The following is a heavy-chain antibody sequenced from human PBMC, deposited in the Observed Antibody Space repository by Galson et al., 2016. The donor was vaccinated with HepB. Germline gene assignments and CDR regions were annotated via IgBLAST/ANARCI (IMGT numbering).Heavy chain of an antibody. V-gene: IGHV1-46*03. CDR1: GYTFTSYF. D-gene: IGHD3-3*01. Sequence: SVKVSCKASGYTFTSYFIHWVRQAPGQGLEWMGVIHPSDGSTIYAQKFQGRAIMTRDTSTTTVYMELNSLKSEDTAVYYCGRDADYDFWSGSYTLIDYWGHGTQVTVSS. CDR3: GRDADYDFWSGSYTLIDY. CDR2: IHPSDGST. J-gene: IGHJ4*01.